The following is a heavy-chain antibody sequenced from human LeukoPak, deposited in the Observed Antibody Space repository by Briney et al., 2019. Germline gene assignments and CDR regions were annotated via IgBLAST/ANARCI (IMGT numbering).Heavy chain of an antibody. Sequence: ASVNVSCKASGYTFTRYGISWVRQAPGQGLEWMGWISAYNGNTNYAQKLQGRVTMTTDTSTSTAYMELRSLRSDDTAVYYCASTHYDFWSAPPYYMDVWGKGSTVTVSS. V-gene: IGHV1-18*01. J-gene: IGHJ6*03. CDR3: ASTHYDFWSAPPYYMDV. CDR2: ISAYNGNT. CDR1: GYTFTRYG. D-gene: IGHD3-3*01.